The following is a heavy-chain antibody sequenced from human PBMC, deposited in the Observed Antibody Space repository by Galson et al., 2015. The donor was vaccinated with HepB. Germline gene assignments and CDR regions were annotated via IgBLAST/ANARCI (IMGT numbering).Heavy chain of an antibody. CDR3: ARARMVRGVIIPMDV. CDR1: GFTFSSYA. V-gene: IGHV3-30-3*01. CDR2: ISYDGSNK. Sequence: SLRLSCAASGFTFSSYAMHWVRQAPGKGLEWVAVISYDGSNKYYADSVKGRFTISRDNSKNTLYLQMNSLRAEDTAVYYCARARMVRGVIIPMDVWGQGTTVTVSS. J-gene: IGHJ6*02. D-gene: IGHD3-10*01.